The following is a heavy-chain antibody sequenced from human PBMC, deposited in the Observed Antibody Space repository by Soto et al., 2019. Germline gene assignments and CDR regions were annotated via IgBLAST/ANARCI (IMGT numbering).Heavy chain of an antibody. D-gene: IGHD2-2*01. CDR2: ISAYYDNT. J-gene: IGHJ5*02. V-gene: IGHV1-18*01. CDR1: GYTFTNYG. CDR3: ARTCSSTSCYEDWFDP. Sequence: ASVKVSCKASGYTFTNYGISWVRQAPGQGLEWMGWISAYYDNTNYAQKLQGRVTMTTDTSTSTAYMELSSLRSEDTAVYYCARTCSSTSCYEDWFDPWGQGTLVTVSS.